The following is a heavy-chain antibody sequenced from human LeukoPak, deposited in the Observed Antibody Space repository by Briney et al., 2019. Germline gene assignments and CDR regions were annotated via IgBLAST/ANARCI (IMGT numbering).Heavy chain of an antibody. CDR1: GFTFSDYY. Sequence: PGGSLRLSCAASGFTFSDYYMSWIRQAPGKGLEWVSYISSSGSTIYYADSVKGRFTISRDNAKNSLYLQMNSLRAEDTAVYYCAQDSAGIVRNTIHDNWGQGTLVTVSS. CDR3: AQDSAGIVRNTIHDN. D-gene: IGHD2-8*01. J-gene: IGHJ4*02. CDR2: ISSSGSTI. V-gene: IGHV3-11*01.